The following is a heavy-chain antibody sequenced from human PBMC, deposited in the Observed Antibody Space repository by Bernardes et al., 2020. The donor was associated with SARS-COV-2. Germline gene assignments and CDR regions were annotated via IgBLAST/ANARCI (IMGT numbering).Heavy chain of an antibody. CDR3: ARHASSWFLGANWFDP. J-gene: IGHJ5*02. CDR2: IYYSGST. CDR1: GGSISSYY. D-gene: IGHD6-13*01. Sequence: LSLTCTVSGGSISSYYWSWIRQPPGKGLEWIGYIYYSGSTNYNPSLKSRVTISVDTSKNQFSLKLSSVTAADTAVYYCARHASSWFLGANWFDPWGQGTLVTVSS. V-gene: IGHV4-59*08.